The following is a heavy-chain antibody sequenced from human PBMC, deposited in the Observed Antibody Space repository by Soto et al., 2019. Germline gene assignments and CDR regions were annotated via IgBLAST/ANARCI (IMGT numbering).Heavy chain of an antibody. J-gene: IGHJ4*02. D-gene: IGHD4-4*01. V-gene: IGHV3-30-3*01. CDR3: ARGAYRYFDY. CDR2: ISSDGSST. Sequence: QVQLVESGGGVVQPGKSLRLSCVASGFTFSGYAMHWIRQAPGKAPEWVALISSDGSSTLYADSVRGRFTISRENSRDTLYLQLKSLRPDDTAVFSCARGAYRYFDYWGQGTLVTVSS. CDR1: GFTFSGYA.